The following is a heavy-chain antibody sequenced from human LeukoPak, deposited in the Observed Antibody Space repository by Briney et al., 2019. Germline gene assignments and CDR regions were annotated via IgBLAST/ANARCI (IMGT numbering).Heavy chain of an antibody. CDR1: GYTFTSYG. CDR3: ARVEYSSGWFYWYFDL. J-gene: IGHJ2*01. CDR2: ISAYNGNT. Sequence: ASVKVSCKASGYTFTSYGISWVRQAPGQGLEWMGWISAYNGNTNYAQKLQGRVTMTTDTSTSTAYMELRSLRSDDPAVYYCARVEYSSGWFYWYFDLWGRGTLVTVSS. V-gene: IGHV1-18*01. D-gene: IGHD6-19*01.